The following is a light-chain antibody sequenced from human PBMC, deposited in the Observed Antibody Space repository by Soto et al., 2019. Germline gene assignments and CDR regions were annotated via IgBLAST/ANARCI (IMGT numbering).Light chain of an antibody. Sequence: QSVLTQPASVSGSPGQSITISCTGTSSDVGSYNLVSWYQQHPGKAPKLMIYEGSKRPSGVSNRFSGSKSGNTASLTISGLQAEDEADYYCGSYAGSSPHVVFGGGTKLTVL. J-gene: IGLJ2*01. CDR3: GSYAGSSPHVV. CDR2: EGS. V-gene: IGLV2-23*01. CDR1: SSDVGSYNL.